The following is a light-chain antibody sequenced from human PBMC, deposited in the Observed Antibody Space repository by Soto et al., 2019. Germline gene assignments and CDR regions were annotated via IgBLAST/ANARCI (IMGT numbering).Light chain of an antibody. V-gene: IGKV1-5*01. CDR3: QHYKSYSFT. CDR1: QSINSW. J-gene: IGKJ3*01. Sequence: DIQMTQSPSTPSASVGDRVTITCRASQSINSWLAWFQQKPGKAPRLLIYGASSLQSGVPSRFSGSGSGTEFTLSISSLQPDDFATYYCQHYKSYSFTFGPGTKVDIK. CDR2: GAS.